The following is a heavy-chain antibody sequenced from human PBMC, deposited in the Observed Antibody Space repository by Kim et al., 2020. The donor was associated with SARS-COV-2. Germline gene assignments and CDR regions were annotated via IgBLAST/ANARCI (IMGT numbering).Heavy chain of an antibody. D-gene: IGHD3-10*01. J-gene: IGHJ4*02. CDR2: IIPIFGTA. CDR1: GGTFSSYA. Sequence: SVKVSCKASGGTFSSYAISWVRQAPGQGLEWMGGIIPIFGTANYAQKFQGRVTITADESTSTAYMELSSLRSEDTAVYYCARDPPDGALHLGDYWGQGTLVTVAS. V-gene: IGHV1-69*13. CDR3: ARDPPDGALHLGDY.